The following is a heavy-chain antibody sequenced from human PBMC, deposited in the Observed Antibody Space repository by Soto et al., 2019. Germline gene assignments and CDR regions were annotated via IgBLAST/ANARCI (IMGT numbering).Heavy chain of an antibody. CDR2: INPNSGGT. D-gene: IGHD6-13*01. J-gene: IGHJ5*02. Sequence: ASVKVACKASGYTFTGYYMHWVRQAPGQGLEWMGWINPNSGGTNYAQKFQGWVTMTRDTSISTAYMELSRLRSDDTAVYYCAREEIAAAGTGEGLFDPWAQGTMVTVSS. V-gene: IGHV1-2*04. CDR3: AREEIAAAGTGEGLFDP. CDR1: GYTFTGYY.